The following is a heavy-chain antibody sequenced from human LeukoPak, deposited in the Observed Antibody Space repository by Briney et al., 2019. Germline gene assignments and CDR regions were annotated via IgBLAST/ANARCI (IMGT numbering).Heavy chain of an antibody. Sequence: PSETLSLTCTVSGGSISSYYWSWIRQPPGKGLEWIGYIYYSGSTYYNPSLKSRVTISVDTSKNQFSLKLSSVTAADTAVYYCARDMHKGKGGYDDAFDIWGQGTMVTVSS. D-gene: IGHD5-12*01. CDR3: ARDMHKGKGGYDDAFDI. CDR2: IYYSGST. J-gene: IGHJ3*02. V-gene: IGHV4-59*12. CDR1: GGSISSYY.